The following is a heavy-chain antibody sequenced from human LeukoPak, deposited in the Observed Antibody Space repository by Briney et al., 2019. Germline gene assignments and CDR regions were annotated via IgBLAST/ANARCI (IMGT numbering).Heavy chain of an antibody. CDR3: ARETGIAAAGMVDY. D-gene: IGHD6-13*01. V-gene: IGHV4-39*07. CDR2: IYYSGST. Sequence: SETLSLTCTVSGGSISSSSYYWGWIRQPPGKGLEWIGSIYYSGSTYYNPSLKSRVTISVDTSKNQFSLKLSSVTAADTAVYYCARETGIAAAGMVDYWGQGTLLTVSS. CDR1: GGSISSSSYY. J-gene: IGHJ4*02.